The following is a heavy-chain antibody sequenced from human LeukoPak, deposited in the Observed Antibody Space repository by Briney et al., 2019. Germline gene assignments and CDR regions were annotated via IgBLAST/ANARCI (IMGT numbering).Heavy chain of an antibody. J-gene: IGHJ4*02. CDR3: AKVKVGATSFHLYFDY. CDR1: GFTFSSYG. V-gene: IGHV3-30*18. CDR2: ISYDGSNK. Sequence: PGRSLRLSCAASGFTFSSYGMHWVRQAPGKGLELVAVISYDGSNKYYADSVKGRFTISRDNSKNTLYLQMNSLRAEDTAVYYCAKVKVGATSFHLYFDYWGQGTLVTVSS. D-gene: IGHD1-26*01.